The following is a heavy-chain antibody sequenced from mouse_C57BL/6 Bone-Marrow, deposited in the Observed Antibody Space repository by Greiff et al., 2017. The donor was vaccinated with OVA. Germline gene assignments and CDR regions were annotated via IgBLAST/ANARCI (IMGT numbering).Heavy chain of an antibody. D-gene: IGHD2-5*01. V-gene: IGHV2-9*01. Sequence: VKVVESGPGLVAPSQSLSITCTVSGFSLTSYGVDWVRQPPGKGLEWLGVIRGGGSTNYNSALMSRLSSSKDNSKSQVFLKMNSLQTGDTAMYYCATYYSKGYYAMDYWGQGTSVTVSS. CDR2: IRGGGST. J-gene: IGHJ4*01. CDR3: ATYYSKGYYAMDY. CDR1: GFSLTSYG.